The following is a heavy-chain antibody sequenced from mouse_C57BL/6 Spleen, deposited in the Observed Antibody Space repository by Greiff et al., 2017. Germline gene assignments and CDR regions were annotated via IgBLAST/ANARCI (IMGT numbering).Heavy chain of an antibody. J-gene: IGHJ4*01. Sequence: QLQQSGPELVKPGASVKISCQASGYSFTDYNMTWVKQSNGKSLEWIGVSNPNYGTTSYNQKFKGKATLTVDQSSSTAYMQLNSLTSEDSAVYYCARGLRPDYYAMDYWGQGTSVTVTS. CDR2: SNPNYGTT. V-gene: IGHV1-39*01. CDR3: ARGLRPDYYAMDY. CDR1: GYSFTDYN. D-gene: IGHD2-2*01.